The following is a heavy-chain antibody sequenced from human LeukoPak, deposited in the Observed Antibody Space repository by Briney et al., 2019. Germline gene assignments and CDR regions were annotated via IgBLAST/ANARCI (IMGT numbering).Heavy chain of an antibody. Sequence: GSLRLSCAASGFTFSSYAMSWVRQAPGKGLEWVSAFSGSGGDTYYADSVKGRFTTSRDNSKNTLYLQMNSLRAEDTAVYYCARGSRFDPWGQGTLVTVSS. CDR2: FSGSGGDT. J-gene: IGHJ5*02. V-gene: IGHV3-23*01. CDR3: ARGSRFDP. CDR1: GFTFSSYA.